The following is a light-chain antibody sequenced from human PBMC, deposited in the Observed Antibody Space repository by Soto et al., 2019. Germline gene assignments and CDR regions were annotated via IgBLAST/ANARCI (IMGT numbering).Light chain of an antibody. CDR2: AVT. CDR3: SSYTTTSSYV. Sequence: QSALTQPASVSGSPGQSITISCTATSSDVGAYDHVSWYQQHPGKAPNLMIFAVTNRPSGVSYRFSGSKSGNTASLTISGLQAEDEADYFCSSYTTTSSYVFGPGTKLTVL. V-gene: IGLV2-14*01. J-gene: IGLJ1*01. CDR1: SSDVGAYDH.